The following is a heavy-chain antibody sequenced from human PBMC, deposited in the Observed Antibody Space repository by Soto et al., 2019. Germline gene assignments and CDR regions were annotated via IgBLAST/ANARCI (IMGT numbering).Heavy chain of an antibody. CDR3: ATYSYLLDTSGYHDV. J-gene: IGHJ4*02. CDR2: INYSGTT. D-gene: IGHD3-22*01. Sequence: PSETLSLTCSVSDGSMNSDSYYWGWIRQPPGKGLEWIGVINYSGTTFHNVSLKSRVTMSVESSRNQLSLKLTSVTAADTALYYCATYSYLLDTSGYHDVWGQGLQVTVSS. V-gene: IGHV4-39*01. CDR1: DGSMNSDSYY.